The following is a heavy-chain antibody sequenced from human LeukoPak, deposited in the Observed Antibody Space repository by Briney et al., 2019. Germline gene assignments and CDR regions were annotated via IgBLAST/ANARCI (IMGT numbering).Heavy chain of an antibody. J-gene: IGHJ4*02. Sequence: GGSLRLSCAASGFTFNIYNMNWVRQAPGKGLEWVSGINWNGGSTGYADSVKGRFTISRDNAKNSLYLQMNSLRAEDTALYYCARDYDSSGAFDYWGQGTLVTVSS. CDR2: INWNGGST. CDR1: GFTFNIYN. D-gene: IGHD3-22*01. V-gene: IGHV3-20*04. CDR3: ARDYDSSGAFDY.